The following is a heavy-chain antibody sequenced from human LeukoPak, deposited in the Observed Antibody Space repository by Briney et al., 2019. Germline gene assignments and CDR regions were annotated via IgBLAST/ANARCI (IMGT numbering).Heavy chain of an antibody. Sequence: ASVKVSCKASGYAFTGYYMHWVRQAPGQGLEWMGWINPNSGGTNFAPSFQGRVTMTRDTSISTAYMELSGLTSDDTAVYFCATYYSDTSARDWGQGTLVTVSS. CDR2: INPNSGGT. V-gene: IGHV1-2*02. D-gene: IGHD3-22*01. CDR3: ATYYSDTSARD. CDR1: GYAFTGYY. J-gene: IGHJ4*02.